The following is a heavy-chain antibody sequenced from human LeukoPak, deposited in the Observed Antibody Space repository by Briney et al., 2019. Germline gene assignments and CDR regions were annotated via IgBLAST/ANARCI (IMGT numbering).Heavy chain of an antibody. CDR1: GGSISSNY. V-gene: IGHV4-59*01. CDR3: ARGPLARLDY. J-gene: IGHJ4*02. CDR2: IDYSGST. Sequence: SETLSLTCTVSGGSISSNYWSWIREPPGKGLEWIGYIDYSGSTNYNPSLQSRVTISVDTAKNQFSLKLSSVTAADTAVYYCARGPLARLDYWGQGTLVTVSS.